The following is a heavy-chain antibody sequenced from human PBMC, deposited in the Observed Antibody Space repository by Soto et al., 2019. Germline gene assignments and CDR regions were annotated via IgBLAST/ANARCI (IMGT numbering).Heavy chain of an antibody. J-gene: IGHJ6*02. CDR1: GFTVSGTH. Sequence: PGGSLRLSCAASGFTVSGTHMAWVRQAPGKGLEWVSFIYRGGVTHYADSVKGRFTVSRNSSRNTLDLQMKNLRAEDTAVFYCARASDDYFYGLDVWGQGTTVTVSS. V-gene: IGHV3-66*01. D-gene: IGHD2-21*02. CDR2: IYRGGVT. CDR3: ARASDDYFYGLDV.